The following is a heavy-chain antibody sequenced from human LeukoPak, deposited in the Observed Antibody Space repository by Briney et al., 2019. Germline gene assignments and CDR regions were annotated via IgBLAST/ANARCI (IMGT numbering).Heavy chain of an antibody. CDR2: ISYDGSNK. D-gene: IGHD6-19*01. CDR3: AKDWGSGWYFDY. CDR1: GFTFSSYG. V-gene: IGHV3-30*18. J-gene: IGHJ4*02. Sequence: GRSLILSCAASGFTFSSYGMHWVRQAPGKGLEWVAVISYDGSNKYYADSVKGRFTISRDNSKNTLYLQMNSLRAEDTAVYYCAKDWGSGWYFDYWGQGTLVTVSS.